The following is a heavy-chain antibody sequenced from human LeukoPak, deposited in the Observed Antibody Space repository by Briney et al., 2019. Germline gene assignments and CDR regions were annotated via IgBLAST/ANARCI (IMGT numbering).Heavy chain of an antibody. CDR2: INPSGGST. D-gene: IGHD6-13*01. Sequence: ASVKVSCKASGYTFTNYYMHWVRQAPGQGLEWMGIINPSGGSTSYAQEFQGRVTMTRDTSTTTLYMELSSLRSEDTAVYYCARDITAAAGVYYGLDAWGQGTTVTVSS. J-gene: IGHJ6*02. CDR3: ARDITAAAGVYYGLDA. V-gene: IGHV1-46*01. CDR1: GYTFTNYY.